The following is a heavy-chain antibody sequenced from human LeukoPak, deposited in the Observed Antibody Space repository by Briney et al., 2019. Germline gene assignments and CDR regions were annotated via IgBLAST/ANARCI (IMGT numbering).Heavy chain of an antibody. CDR2: IYHSGST. Sequence: SETLSLTCAVSGYSISSGYYWGWIRQPPGKGLEWIGSIYHSGSTYYNPSLKNRVTISVDTSKNQFSLKLSSVTAADTAVYHCARLVRGVSDYWGQGTLVTVSS. CDR3: ARLVRGVSDY. J-gene: IGHJ4*02. CDR1: GYSISSGYY. D-gene: IGHD3-10*01. V-gene: IGHV4-38-2*01.